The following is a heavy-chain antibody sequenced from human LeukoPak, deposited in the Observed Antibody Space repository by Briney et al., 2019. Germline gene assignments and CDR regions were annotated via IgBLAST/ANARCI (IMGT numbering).Heavy chain of an antibody. V-gene: IGHV1-2*04. CDR3: ARDYDFAGMDV. CDR1: GYTFTGYY. D-gene: IGHD3-3*01. Sequence: GESLKVSCKASGYTFTGYYMHWVRQAPGQGLEWMGWINPNSGGTNYAQKFQGWVTMTRDTSISTAYMELSRLRSDDTAVYYCARDYDFAGMDVWGQGTTVTVSS. CDR2: INPNSGGT. J-gene: IGHJ6*02.